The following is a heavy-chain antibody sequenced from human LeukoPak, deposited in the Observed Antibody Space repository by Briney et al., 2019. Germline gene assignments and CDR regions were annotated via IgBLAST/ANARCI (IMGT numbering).Heavy chain of an antibody. CDR2: INSDGSST. CDR3: ASTPMVRVILDY. CDR1: GFTFSSYW. J-gene: IGHJ4*02. V-gene: IGHV3-74*01. Sequence: GGALRLSCAASGFTFSSYWMHWVRQAPGKGLEWVSRINSDGSSTSYADSVKGRFTISRDNAKNTLYMQMNSLRAEDTAVYYCASTPMVRVILDYWGQGTLVTVSS. D-gene: IGHD3-10*01.